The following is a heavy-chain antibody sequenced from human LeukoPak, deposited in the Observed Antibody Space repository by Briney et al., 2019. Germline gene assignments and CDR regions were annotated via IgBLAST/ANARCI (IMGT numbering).Heavy chain of an antibody. D-gene: IGHD4-17*01. CDR3: AREPYDYGDYDSVGAFDI. Sequence: GGSLRLSCAASGFTVSSNYMSWVRQAPGKGLEWVSVIYSGGSTYYADSVKGRFTISRDNSKNTLYLRMNSLRAEDTAVYYCAREPYDYGDYDSVGAFDIWGQGTMVTVSS. CDR2: IYSGGST. CDR1: GFTVSSNY. J-gene: IGHJ3*02. V-gene: IGHV3-53*01.